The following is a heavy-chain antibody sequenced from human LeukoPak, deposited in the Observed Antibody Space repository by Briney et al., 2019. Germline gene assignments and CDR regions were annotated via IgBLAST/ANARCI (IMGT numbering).Heavy chain of an antibody. V-gene: IGHV4-59*01. CDR2: ISYSGST. J-gene: IGHJ5*02. D-gene: IGHD2-15*01. Sequence: SETLSLTCTVSGGSISSYYWSWIRQPPGKGLEWIGYISYSGSTNYNPSLKSRVTISVDTSKNQFYLKLSSVTAADTAVYYCARGGEYCSGGSCYWFDPWGQGTLVTVSS. CDR1: GGSISSYY. CDR3: ARGGEYCSGGSCYWFDP.